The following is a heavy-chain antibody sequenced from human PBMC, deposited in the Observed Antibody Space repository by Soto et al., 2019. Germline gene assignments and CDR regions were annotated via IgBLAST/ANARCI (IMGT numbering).Heavy chain of an antibody. D-gene: IGHD3-3*01. Sequence: NPSETLSLTCTVSGGSISSYYWSWIRQPPGKGLEWIGYIYYIGSTNYNPSLKSRVTISVDTSKNQFSLKLSSVTAADTAVYCCAVITIFGVVPYYYYYGMDVWGQGTTVTVSS. J-gene: IGHJ6*02. CDR3: AVITIFGVVPYYYYYGMDV. V-gene: IGHV4-59*01. CDR1: GGSISSYY. CDR2: IYYIGST.